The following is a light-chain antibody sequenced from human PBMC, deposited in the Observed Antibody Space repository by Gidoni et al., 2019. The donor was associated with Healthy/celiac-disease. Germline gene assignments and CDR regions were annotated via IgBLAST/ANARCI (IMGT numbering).Light chain of an antibody. V-gene: IGLV2-14*01. Sequence: QSALTQPASVSXSPGQSITISCTGTSSDVGGYNYVSWYQQHPGKAPKLMIYDVSNRPSGVSNRFSGSKSGNTASLTISGLQAEDEADYYCSSYTSSSTPKVVFGGGTKLTVL. CDR3: SSYTSSSTPKVV. J-gene: IGLJ2*01. CDR1: SSDVGGYNY. CDR2: DVS.